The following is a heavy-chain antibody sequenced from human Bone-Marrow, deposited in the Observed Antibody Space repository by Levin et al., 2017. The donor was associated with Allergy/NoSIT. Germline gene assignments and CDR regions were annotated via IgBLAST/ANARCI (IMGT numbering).Heavy chain of an antibody. J-gene: IGHJ6*02. CDR1: GFTFSSYE. Sequence: GESLKISCEASGFTFSSYEMNWVRQAPGKGLEWVSVLTSGGFTKYHADSVKGRFSISRDNVKNSLYLQMNSLRVEDTDVYYCAREDPRHIPDYSYGLDVWGQGTTVIVSS. V-gene: IGHV3-48*03. CDR2: LTSGGFTK. D-gene: IGHD2-21*01. CDR3: AREDPRHIPDYSYGLDV.